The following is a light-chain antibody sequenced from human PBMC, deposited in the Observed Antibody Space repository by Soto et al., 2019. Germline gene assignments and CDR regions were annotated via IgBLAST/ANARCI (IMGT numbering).Light chain of an antibody. CDR3: ASWDASLNGWV. Sequence: QPVLTQPPSASGTPGQRVAISCSGRTSNIERNTVNWYQQLPGTAPRVLIYGNNQRPSGVPDRFSGSKSGTSASLAISGLRSEDEADYYCASWDASLNGWVFGGGPKLTVL. V-gene: IGLV1-44*01. CDR2: GNN. J-gene: IGLJ3*02. CDR1: TSNIERNT.